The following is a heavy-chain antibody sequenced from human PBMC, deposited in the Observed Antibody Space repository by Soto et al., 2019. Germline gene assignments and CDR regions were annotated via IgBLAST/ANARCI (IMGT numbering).Heavy chain of an antibody. V-gene: IGHV3-7*01. Sequence: GGSLRLSCAASGFTFSSYWMSWVRRAPGKGLEWVANIKQDGSEKDYVDSVKGRFTISRDNARNSVSLQLNSLRAEDTAVYYCARASYGNGPYYFEYWGQGTLVTVSS. D-gene: IGHD3-10*01. CDR1: GFTFSSYW. CDR3: ARASYGNGPYYFEY. J-gene: IGHJ4*02. CDR2: IKQDGSEK.